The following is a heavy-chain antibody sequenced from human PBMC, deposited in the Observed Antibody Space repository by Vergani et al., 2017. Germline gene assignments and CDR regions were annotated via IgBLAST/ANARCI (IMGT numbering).Heavy chain of an antibody. CDR2: INAGNGNT. Sequence: QVQLVQSGAEVKKPGAPVKVSCKASGYTFTSFAMHWVRQAPGQRLEWMGWINAGNGNTKYSQKFQGRVTITMDTSAGTAYMELSSLRSEDTAVYYCAREGFYDYVWGSYRLRGGYYFDYWGQGTLVTVSS. CDR3: AREGFYDYVWGSYRLRGGYYFDY. J-gene: IGHJ4*02. V-gene: IGHV1-3*01. D-gene: IGHD3-16*02. CDR1: GYTFTSFA.